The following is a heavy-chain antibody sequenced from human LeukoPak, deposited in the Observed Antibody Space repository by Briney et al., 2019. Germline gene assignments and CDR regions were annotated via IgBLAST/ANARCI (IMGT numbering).Heavy chain of an antibody. V-gene: IGHV4-59*01. J-gene: IGHJ2*01. CDR1: GDSITRDF. CDR3: ARVSGSFPPLWYFDL. D-gene: IGHD3-10*01. Sequence: PSETLSLTCTVSGDSITRDFWAWIRQPPGKGLEWIGYVSHSGAPNSNPSLKSRATLSLDTSKNEFSLTLRPVTATDTAVYYSARVSGSFPPLWYFDLWGRGTLVTVSS. CDR2: VSHSGAP.